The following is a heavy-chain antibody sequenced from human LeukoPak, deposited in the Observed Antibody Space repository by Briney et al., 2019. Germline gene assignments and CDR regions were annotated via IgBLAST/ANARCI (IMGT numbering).Heavy chain of an antibody. J-gene: IGHJ4*02. CDR1: GFTFSSYS. CDR2: ISSSSSSYI. CDR3: ANSPSRDGYPTGN. V-gene: IGHV3-21*01. D-gene: IGHD5-24*01. Sequence: GGSLRLSCAASGFTFSSYSMNWVRQAPGKGLEWVSSISSSSSSYIYYADSVKGRFTISRDNAKNSLYLQMNSLRAEDTAVYYCANSPSRDGYPTGNWGQGTLVTVSS.